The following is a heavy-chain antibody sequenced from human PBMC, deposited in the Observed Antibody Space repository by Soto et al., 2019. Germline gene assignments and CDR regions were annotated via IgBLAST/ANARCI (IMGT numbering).Heavy chain of an antibody. CDR2: IYPGDSDT. J-gene: IGHJ4*02. V-gene: IGHV5-51*01. Sequence: PWESLKISCKGSGYSFTSYWIGWVRQMPGKGLEWMGIIYPGDSDTRYSPSFQGEVTISADKSISTAYLHWSSLKASDTAMYYCARLSYRRVVVTAPSNWRQGTLVTASS. D-gene: IGHD2-21*02. CDR1: GYSFTSYW. CDR3: ARLSYRRVVVTAPSN.